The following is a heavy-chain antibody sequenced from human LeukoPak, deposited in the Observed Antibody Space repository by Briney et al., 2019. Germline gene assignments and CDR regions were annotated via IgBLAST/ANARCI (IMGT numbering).Heavy chain of an antibody. CDR3: AKGLIMITFGGASPDY. CDR1: GFTFSSYG. J-gene: IGHJ4*02. V-gene: IGHV3-30*18. Sequence: PGRSLRLSCAASGFTFSSYGMHWIRQAPGKGLEWVAVISYDGSNKYYADSVKGRITISRDNSKNTLYLQMNSLRAEDTAVYYCAKGLIMITFGGASPDYGGQGTLVTVSS. CDR2: ISYDGSNK. D-gene: IGHD3-16*01.